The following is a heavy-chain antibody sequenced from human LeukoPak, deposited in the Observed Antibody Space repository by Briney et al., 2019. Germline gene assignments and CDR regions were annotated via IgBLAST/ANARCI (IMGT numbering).Heavy chain of an antibody. Sequence: PGGSLRLSCTASGFTFGEYPITWVRQAPGTGLEWVGFIGSKAYGGTTGYAASVKGRFTISRDDSKSIAYLQVNSLKTEDTAVYYCTRVFGNYVDYYYMDVWGKGTTVTVSS. CDR3: TRVFGNYVDYYYMDV. J-gene: IGHJ6*03. D-gene: IGHD4-11*01. CDR2: IGSKAYGGTT. V-gene: IGHV3-49*04. CDR1: GFTFGEYP.